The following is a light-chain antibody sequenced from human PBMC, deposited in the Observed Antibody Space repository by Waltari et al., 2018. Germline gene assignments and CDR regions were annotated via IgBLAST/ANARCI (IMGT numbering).Light chain of an antibody. V-gene: IGKV3-20*01. CDR1: QRVSRA. Sequence: EIVLTQSPGTLSLSPGERATLPCRASQRVSRALAWYQQNPGQAPRLLIYGAANRATCIPDRFSGSGSGTDFSLIISRLEPEDFAVYYCQHYVSLPVTFGQGTKVEIK. J-gene: IGKJ1*01. CDR3: QHYVSLPVT. CDR2: GAA.